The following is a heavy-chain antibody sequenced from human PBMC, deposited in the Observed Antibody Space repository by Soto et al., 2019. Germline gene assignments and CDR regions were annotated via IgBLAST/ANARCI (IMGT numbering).Heavy chain of an antibody. CDR3: ARGGAMGVDH. J-gene: IGHJ4*02. CDR1: GFFFNDKW. D-gene: IGHD1-26*01. V-gene: IGHV3-74*01. CDR2: IDGHSGTT. Sequence: PGGSLRLSCTASGFFFNDKWMHWVRQAPGKGLVWVARIDGHSGTTNYADSVRGRFTISRDNAKNTVYLHLNTLTDEDTAVYYCARGGAMGVDHWGQATLVTVSS.